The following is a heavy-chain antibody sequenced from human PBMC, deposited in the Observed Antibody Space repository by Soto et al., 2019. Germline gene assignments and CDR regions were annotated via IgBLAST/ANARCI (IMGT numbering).Heavy chain of an antibody. D-gene: IGHD2-8*02. V-gene: IGHV4-34*01. Sequence: QVQLQQWGAGLLKPSETLSLTCAVSGGSFSGYYWSWIRQPPGKGLEWMGEINHSGSTNYNPPLTGRVSISVDTSKNQFSLKLSSVTVADAAVYDCASWERVACTVDYWGQGTLVTVSS. CDR2: INHSGST. CDR1: GGSFSGYY. J-gene: IGHJ4*02. CDR3: ASWERVACTVDY.